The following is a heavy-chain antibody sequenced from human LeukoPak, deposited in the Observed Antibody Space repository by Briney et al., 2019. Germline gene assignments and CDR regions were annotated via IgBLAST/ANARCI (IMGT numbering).Heavy chain of an antibody. Sequence: PGGSLRLSCAASGFTFSSYAMSWVRQAPGKGLEWVSAIGGSGDRTYYANAVKGRFTISRDNSKNTLYLQMNSLRADGTAVYYCAKSLTGYFRGFDSWGQGALLTVSS. CDR3: AKSLTGYFRGFDS. J-gene: IGHJ4*02. CDR1: GFTFSSYA. V-gene: IGHV3-23*01. D-gene: IGHD3-9*01. CDR2: IGGSGDRT.